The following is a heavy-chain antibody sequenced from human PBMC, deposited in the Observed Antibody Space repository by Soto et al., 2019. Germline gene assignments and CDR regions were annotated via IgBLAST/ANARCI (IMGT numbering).Heavy chain of an antibody. D-gene: IGHD2-21*01. CDR3: ATLPPRIVVTVLPIPA. V-gene: IGHV4-4*02. CDR2: GYHSGST. J-gene: IGHJ5*02. Sequence: QVYLQQSGPGLVKPSGTLSLTCAVSGDSISSTHWWTWVRKTPGKGLEWIGEGYHSGSTSYNPSLKSRVTISVDKSNNQFSLKLTSVTAADTAVYYCATLPPRIVVTVLPIPAWGQGTLVSVSS. CDR1: GDSISSTHW.